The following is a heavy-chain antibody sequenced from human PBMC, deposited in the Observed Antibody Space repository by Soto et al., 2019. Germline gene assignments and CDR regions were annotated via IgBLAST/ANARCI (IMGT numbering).Heavy chain of an antibody. V-gene: IGHV3-73*01. Sequence: VGSLRLSGAASGLTFSDSAMHWVRQASGKGLEWVGRIISKGYNYATAYAASVKGRFTISRDDSRNMAYLQMNSLKTEDTAVYYCARGPVAVPGDRYEVWGSDNWYDSWGQGTLVTVSS. D-gene: IGHD6-19*01. CDR2: IISKGYNYAT. CDR3: ARGPVAVPGDRYEVWGSDNWYDS. J-gene: IGHJ5*01. CDR1: GLTFSDSA.